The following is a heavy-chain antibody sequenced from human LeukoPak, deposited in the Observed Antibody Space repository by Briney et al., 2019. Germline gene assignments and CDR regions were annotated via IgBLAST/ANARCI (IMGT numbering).Heavy chain of an antibody. J-gene: IGHJ4*02. D-gene: IGHD3-10*01. V-gene: IGHV1-69*13. CDR2: IIPIFGTA. CDR3: ANYHGSGSYPFDY. Sequence: ASVKVSCKASGGTFSSYAISWVRQAPGQGLEWMGGIIPIFGTANYAQKFQGRVTITADESTSTAYMELSSLRSEDTAVYYCANYHGSGSYPFDYWGQGTLVTVSS. CDR1: GGTFSSYA.